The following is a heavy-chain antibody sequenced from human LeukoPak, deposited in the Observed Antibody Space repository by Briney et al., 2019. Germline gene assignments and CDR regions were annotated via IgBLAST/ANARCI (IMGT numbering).Heavy chain of an antibody. CDR2: ISSSSTI. Sequence: GGSLRLSCAAYGFTFSTYSMNWVRQAPGQGLEWVSYISSSSTIYYADSVKGRFTISRDNAKNSLYLQMNSLRAEDTAVYYCARDNRGFDPWGQGTLVTVSS. CDR3: ARDNRGFDP. D-gene: IGHD2/OR15-2a*01. V-gene: IGHV3-48*01. CDR1: GFTFSTYS. J-gene: IGHJ5*02.